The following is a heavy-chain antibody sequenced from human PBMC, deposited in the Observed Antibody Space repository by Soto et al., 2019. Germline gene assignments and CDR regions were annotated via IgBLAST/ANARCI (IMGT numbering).Heavy chain of an antibody. V-gene: IGHV1-18*01. J-gene: IGHJ3*02. D-gene: IGHD3-3*01. CDR1: GYTFTSYG. CDR3: ASTYDFWSGYPAPNATDAFDI. Sequence: ASVKVSCKASGYTFTSYGISWVRQAPGQGLEWMGWISAYNGNTNYAQRLQGRVTMTTDTSTSTAYMELRSLRSDDTAVYYCASTYDFWSGYPAPNATDAFDIWGKGTMVTVSS. CDR2: ISAYNGNT.